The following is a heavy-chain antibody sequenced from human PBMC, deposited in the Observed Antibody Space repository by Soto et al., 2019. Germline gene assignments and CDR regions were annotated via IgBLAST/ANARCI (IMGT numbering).Heavy chain of an antibody. J-gene: IGHJ4*02. Sequence: ASVKVSCKASGYTFTSYGISWVRQAPGQGLEWMGWISAYNGNTNYAQKLQGRVTMTTDTSTSTAYMELRSLRSDDTAMYYCARDHCSSTRCYSAVDYCGQGTLVPV. D-gene: IGHD2-2*02. CDR2: ISAYNGNT. CDR3: ARDHCSSTRCYSAVDY. V-gene: IGHV1-18*04. CDR1: GYTFTSYG.